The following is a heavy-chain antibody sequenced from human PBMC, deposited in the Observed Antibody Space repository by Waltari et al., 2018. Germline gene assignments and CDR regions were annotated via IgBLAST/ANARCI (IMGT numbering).Heavy chain of an antibody. CDR2: ITSDGGNT. V-gene: IGHV3-74*01. Sequence: EVQLVESGGGLVQPGGSLRLSCAASGFTFSRYWLYWVRQAPGTGLAWGSNITSDGGNTGYADSVKGRFTISRDNSKNTLYMEMNSLRDEDTAVYYCVRDRGMDAWGQGTTVTVSS. CDR1: GFTFSRYW. CDR3: VRDRGMDA. J-gene: IGHJ6*02.